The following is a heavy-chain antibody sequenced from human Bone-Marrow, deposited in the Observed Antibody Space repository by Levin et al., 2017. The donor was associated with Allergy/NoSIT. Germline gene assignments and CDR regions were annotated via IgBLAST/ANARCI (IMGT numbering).Heavy chain of an antibody. Sequence: GGSLRLSCAASGFTFSSYGMHWVRQAPGKGLEWVAVIWYDGSNKYYADSVKGRFTISRDNSKNTLYLQMNSLRAEDTAVYYCARDSLYFWSVHDAFDIWGQGTMVTVSS. CDR2: IWYDGSNK. D-gene: IGHD3-3*01. V-gene: IGHV3-33*01. CDR3: ARDSLYFWSVHDAFDI. CDR1: GFTFSSYG. J-gene: IGHJ3*02.